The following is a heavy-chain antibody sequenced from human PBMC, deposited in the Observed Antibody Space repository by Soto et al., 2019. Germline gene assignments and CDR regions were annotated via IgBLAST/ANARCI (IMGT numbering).Heavy chain of an antibody. J-gene: IGHJ4*02. Sequence: QVQLVQSGAEVKKPGSSVKVTRKASGAIFSSNAISWVRQAPGQGLEWMGGILPIFGRTNYAQKFQGRVTITADESTRTAYMELSSLKSEDTAVYYCATGGRGYSYAPLFYFEYWGQGTLVTVSS. CDR2: ILPIFGRT. V-gene: IGHV1-69*01. CDR1: GAIFSSNA. D-gene: IGHD5-18*01. CDR3: ATGGRGYSYAPLFYFEY.